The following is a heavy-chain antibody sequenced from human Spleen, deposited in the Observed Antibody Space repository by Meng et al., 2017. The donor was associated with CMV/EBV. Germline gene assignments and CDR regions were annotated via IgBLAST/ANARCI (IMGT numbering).Heavy chain of an antibody. V-gene: IGHV1-18*01. J-gene: IGHJ4*02. CDR1: GYTFTSYG. Sequence: ASVKVSCKASGYTFTSYGISWVRQAPGQGLEWMGWISAYNGSTNYAQKLQGRVTMTTDTSTSTAYMELSRLRSDDTAVYYCARELASPYYDFWSGYPVAFDYWGQGTLVTSPQ. CDR2: ISAYNGST. D-gene: IGHD3-3*01. CDR3: ARELASPYYDFWSGYPVAFDY.